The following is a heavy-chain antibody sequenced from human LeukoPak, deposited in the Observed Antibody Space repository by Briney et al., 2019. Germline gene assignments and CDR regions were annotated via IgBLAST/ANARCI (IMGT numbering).Heavy chain of an antibody. CDR1: GGSISSYY. J-gene: IGHJ5*02. D-gene: IGHD3-22*01. CDR3: QRQGYYDSSGYYEP. Sequence: SETLSLTCTVSGGSISSYYWSWIRQPAGKGLEGIGRIYTSGSTNYNPSPKSRVTMSVDTSKNQFSLKLSSVTAADTAVYYCQRQGYYDSSGYYEPWGQGTLVTVSS. V-gene: IGHV4-4*07. CDR2: IYTSGST.